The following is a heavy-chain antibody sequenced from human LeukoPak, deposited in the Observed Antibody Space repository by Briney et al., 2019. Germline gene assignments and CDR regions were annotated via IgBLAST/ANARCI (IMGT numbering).Heavy chain of an antibody. CDR2: IYDSGSA. Sequence: SETLSLTCTVSGVSINSHYWSWIRQPPGKRLEWIGFIYDSGSANYKSSLESRVTMTVDTSKNQFSLKLNSVTAADTAVYYCARVLQNYYHLDVWGKGTTVTVSS. V-gene: IGHV4-59*11. J-gene: IGHJ6*03. CDR3: ARVLQNYYHLDV. D-gene: IGHD3-3*01. CDR1: GVSINSHY.